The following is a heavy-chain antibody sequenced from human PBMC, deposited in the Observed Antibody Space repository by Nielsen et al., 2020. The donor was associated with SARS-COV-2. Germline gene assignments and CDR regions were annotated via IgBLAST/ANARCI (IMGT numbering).Heavy chain of an antibody. CDR3: ARDRGRALQNWFDP. CDR1: GFTFSSYA. D-gene: IGHD1-26*01. V-gene: IGHV3-30-3*01. CDR2: ISYDGSNK. Sequence: GESLKISCAASGFTFSSYAMHWVRQAPGKGLEWVAVISYDGSNKYYADSVKGRFTISRDNSKNTLYLQMNSLRAEDTAVYYCARDRGRALQNWFDPWGQGTLVTVSS. J-gene: IGHJ5*02.